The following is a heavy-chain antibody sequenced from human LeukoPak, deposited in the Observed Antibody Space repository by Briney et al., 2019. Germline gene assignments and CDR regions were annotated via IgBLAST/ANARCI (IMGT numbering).Heavy chain of an antibody. CDR1: GFTFSSKY. D-gene: IGHD1-26*01. Sequence: GGSLRLSCAASGFTFSSKYMSWVRQAPGKGLEWVSVIYSGGSTYYADSVKGRFIISRDNSKNTLYLQMNSLRAEDTAVYYCARNLGSAAPFDYWGQGTLVTVSS. CDR3: ARNLGSAAPFDY. CDR2: IYSGGST. J-gene: IGHJ4*02. V-gene: IGHV3-66*01.